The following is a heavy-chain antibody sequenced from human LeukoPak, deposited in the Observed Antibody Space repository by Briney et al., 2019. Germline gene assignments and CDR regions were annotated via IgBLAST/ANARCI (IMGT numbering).Heavy chain of an antibody. V-gene: IGHV4-34*01. D-gene: IGHD3-9*01. CDR3: ARRKLRYFDWLQKNAYYFDY. Sequence: SETLSLTCAVYGGSFSGYYWSWIRQPPGKGLEWIGEINHSGSTNYNPSLKSRVTISVDTSKNQFSLKLSSVTAADTAVYYCARRKLRYFDWLQKNAYYFDYWGQGTLVTVSS. CDR2: INHSGST. J-gene: IGHJ4*02. CDR1: GGSFSGYY.